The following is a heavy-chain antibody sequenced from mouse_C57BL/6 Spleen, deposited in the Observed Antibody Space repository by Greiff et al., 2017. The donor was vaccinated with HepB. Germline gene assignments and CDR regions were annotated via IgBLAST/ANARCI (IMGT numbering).Heavy chain of an antibody. CDR3: TRDNYGSSYVWWYFDV. J-gene: IGHJ1*03. V-gene: IGHV5-9-1*02. CDR1: GFTFSSYA. Sequence: EVQVVESGEGLVKPGGSLKLSCAASGFTFSSYAMSWVRQTPEKRLEWVAYISSGGDYIYYADTVKGRFTISRDNARNTLYLQMSSLKSEDTAMYYCTRDNYGSSYVWWYFDVWGTGTTVTVSS. CDR2: ISSGGDYI. D-gene: IGHD1-1*01.